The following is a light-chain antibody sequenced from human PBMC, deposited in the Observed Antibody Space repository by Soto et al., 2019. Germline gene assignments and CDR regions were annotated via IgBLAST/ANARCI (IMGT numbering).Light chain of an antibody. CDR3: QEANSFPPT. J-gene: IGKJ4*01. CDR2: AAS. CDR1: QDISGS. V-gene: IGKV1-12*01. Sequence: DIQMTQSPYSVSASVGDSVTITCRASQDISGSLGWYQQKPGKGPNLLIYAASSLQGGVPSRFSGSGSGTDFTLTISSLQPEDSGTYYCQEANSFPPTFGGGTEVEIK.